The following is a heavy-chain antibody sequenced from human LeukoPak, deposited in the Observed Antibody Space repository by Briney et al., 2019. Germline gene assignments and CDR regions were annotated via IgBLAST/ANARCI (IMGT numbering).Heavy chain of an antibody. CDR1: GFTFSSYW. D-gene: IGHD6-19*01. J-gene: IGHJ4*02. Sequence: PGGSLRLSCVASGFTFSSYWMSWVRQAPGKGLEWVANIKQDGSEIRYVDSVKGRFTISRDNAKKSLYLQMNSLGAEDTAVYYCARDRDRSGWYAYDYWGQGTLVTVSS. CDR2: IKQDGSEI. V-gene: IGHV3-7*01. CDR3: ARDRDRSGWYAYDY.